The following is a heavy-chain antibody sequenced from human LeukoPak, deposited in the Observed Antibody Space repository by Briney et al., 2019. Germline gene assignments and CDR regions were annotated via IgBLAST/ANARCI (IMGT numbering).Heavy chain of an antibody. CDR1: GGSISSSSYY. CDR2: IYYSGST. Sequence: SETLSLTCTVSGGSISSSSYYWGWIRQPPGKGLEWIGSIYYSGSTYYNPSLKSRVTISVDTSKNQFSLKLSSVTATDTAVYYCASGGSSSWYRWFDPWGQGTLVTVSS. J-gene: IGHJ5*02. CDR3: ASGGSSSWYRWFDP. V-gene: IGHV4-39*01. D-gene: IGHD6-13*01.